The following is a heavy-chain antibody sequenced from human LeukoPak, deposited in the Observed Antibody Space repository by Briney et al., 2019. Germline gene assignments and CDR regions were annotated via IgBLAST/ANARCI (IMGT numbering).Heavy chain of an antibody. CDR1: GGSISSYY. D-gene: IGHD2-2*01. J-gene: IGHJ4*02. Sequence: SETLSLTCTVSGGSISSYYWSWIRQPPGKGLEWIGYMYYSGSSTNYNPSLKSRVTILVDRSKNQFSLKLSSVTAADTAVYYCARVGPAALDYWGQGTLVTVSS. CDR2: MYYSGSST. CDR3: ARVGPAALDY. V-gene: IGHV4-59*01.